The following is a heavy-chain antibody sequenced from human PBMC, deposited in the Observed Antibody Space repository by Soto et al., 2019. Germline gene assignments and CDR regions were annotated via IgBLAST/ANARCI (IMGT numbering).Heavy chain of an antibody. CDR3: VHKGGGDRILDY. CDR2: IYWDDYK. J-gene: IGHJ4*02. Sequence: QITLKESGRALVKPTQTLTLTCTFSGFSLSTSGVGVGWIRQPPGEALEWLALIYWDDYKHFSPSLESRLTITKDTSKNQVVLTMTNMDPLDTATYYCVHKGGGDRILDYWGQGTLVTVSS. V-gene: IGHV2-5*02. D-gene: IGHD3-16*01. CDR1: GFSLSTSGVG.